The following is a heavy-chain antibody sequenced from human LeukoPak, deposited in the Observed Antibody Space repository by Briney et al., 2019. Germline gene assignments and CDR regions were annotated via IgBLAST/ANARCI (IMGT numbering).Heavy chain of an antibody. CDR1: GFTFSSYD. J-gene: IGHJ4*02. CDR2: ISYDGNNK. Sequence: GRSLRLSCAASGFTFSSYDMHWVRQAPGKGLEWVAIISYDGNNKYYADSVKGRFTISRDNAKNSLYLQMNSLRAEDTAVYYCARGASGSGSYYDYWGQGTLVTVSS. V-gene: IGHV3-30*03. CDR3: ARGASGSGSYYDY. D-gene: IGHD3-10*01.